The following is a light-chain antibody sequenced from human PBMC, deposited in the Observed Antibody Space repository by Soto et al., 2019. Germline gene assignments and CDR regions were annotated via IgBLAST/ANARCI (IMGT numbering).Light chain of an antibody. CDR3: SSFSSRNTLV. CDR1: SRDVGAYNL. V-gene: IGLV2-14*01. Sequence: QSALTQPGSVSGSPGQSIAISCSGTSRDVGAYNLVSWYQQRPGKAPKLLIYEVRNRPSGLSYRFSGSKSGNTASLTISSLLPEVEADYFCSSFSSRNTLVFGGGTRVTVL. CDR2: EVR. J-gene: IGLJ2*01.